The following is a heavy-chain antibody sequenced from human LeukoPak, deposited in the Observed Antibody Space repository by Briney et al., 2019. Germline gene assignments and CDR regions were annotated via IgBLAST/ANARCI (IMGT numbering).Heavy chain of an antibody. J-gene: IGHJ5*02. Sequence: ASVKVSCKASGFTFTSSSVQWVRPAPGQRLELIGWIVVGSGNTNHAQKFQEKVTITRDMSTSTAYMELSSPRSEDTAVYYCAAGPYCSGGSCYQNWFDPWGQGTLVTVSS. V-gene: IGHV1-58*01. CDR2: IVVGSGNT. CDR3: AAGPYCSGGSCYQNWFDP. CDR1: GFTFTSSS. D-gene: IGHD2-15*01.